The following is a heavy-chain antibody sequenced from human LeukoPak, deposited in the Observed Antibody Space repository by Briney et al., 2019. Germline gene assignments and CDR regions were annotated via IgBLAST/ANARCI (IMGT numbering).Heavy chain of an antibody. J-gene: IGHJ4*02. Sequence: GGSLRLSCAASGFTFSGSAMTWVRQAPGKGLEWVSLISVGGGSTFYADSVEGRFTTSRDDSKNMVYLQMSSLRAEDTAIYYCAKDIQSTYWGQGTLVTVSS. CDR3: AKDIQSTY. D-gene: IGHD4-11*01. CDR2: ISVGGGST. V-gene: IGHV3-23*01. CDR1: GFTFSGSA.